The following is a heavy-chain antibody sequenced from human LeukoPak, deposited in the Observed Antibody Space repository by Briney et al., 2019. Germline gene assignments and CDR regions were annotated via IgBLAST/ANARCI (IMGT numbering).Heavy chain of an antibody. V-gene: IGHV3-15*01. CDR3: TTHYSRGTDY. CDR2: INSKTDGGTT. D-gene: IGHD3-16*01. J-gene: IGHJ4*02. CDR1: GFTFSNAW. Sequence: GGSLRLSCAASGFTFSNAWMSWVRQAPGKGLEWVGRINSKTDGGTTDYAAPVKGRFTISRDDSKNTLYLQMNSLKTEDTAVYYCTTHYSRGTDYWGQGTLVTVSS.